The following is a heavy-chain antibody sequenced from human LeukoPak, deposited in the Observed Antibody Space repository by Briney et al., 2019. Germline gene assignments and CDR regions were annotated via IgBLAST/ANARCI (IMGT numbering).Heavy chain of an antibody. CDR2: IYPSDSDT. Sequence: GESLKISCKGSGYSFTDYWIGWVRQMPGEGLEWMGIIYPSDSDTKYSPSSQGQVTISVDKSISTAYLQWSSLKTSDSAMYYCAKGYWYFDLWGRGTLLTVSS. V-gene: IGHV5-51*01. J-gene: IGHJ2*01. CDR3: AKGYWYFDL. CDR1: GYSFTDYW.